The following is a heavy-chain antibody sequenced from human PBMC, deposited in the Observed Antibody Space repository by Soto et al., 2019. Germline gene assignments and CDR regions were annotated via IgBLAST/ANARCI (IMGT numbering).Heavy chain of an antibody. Sequence: GASVKVSCKASGYTFTSYGISWVRQAPGQGLEWMGWISAYNGNTNYAQKLQGRVTMTTDTSTSTAYMELRSLRSDDTAVYYCACIPLSHIPEFRDCFDYWGQGALVTVSS. V-gene: IGHV1-18*01. CDR2: ISAYNGNT. CDR3: ACIPLSHIPEFRDCFDY. D-gene: IGHD2-2*02. CDR1: GYTFTSYG. J-gene: IGHJ4*02.